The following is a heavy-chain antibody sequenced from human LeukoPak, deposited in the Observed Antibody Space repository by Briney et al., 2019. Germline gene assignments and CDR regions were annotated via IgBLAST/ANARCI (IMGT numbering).Heavy chain of an antibody. V-gene: IGHV1-69*05. J-gene: IGHJ6*03. CDR2: IIPIFGTA. D-gene: IGHD5-18*01. CDR3: ARGRSYSYGYFLGNYYYYMDV. Sequence: ASVKVSCKASGGTFISYAISWVRQAPGQGLEGMGGIIPIFGTANYAQKFQGRVTITTDESTSTAYMELSSLRSEDTAVYYCARGRSYSYGYFLGNYYYYMDVWGKGTTVTVSS. CDR1: GGTFISYA.